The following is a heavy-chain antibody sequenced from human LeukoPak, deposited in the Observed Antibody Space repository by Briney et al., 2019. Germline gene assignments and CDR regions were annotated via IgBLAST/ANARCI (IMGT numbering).Heavy chain of an antibody. J-gene: IGHJ4*02. CDR1: GFTFSSYE. CDR3: ARVQGGGYRTADS. CDR2: ISSSGSTI. V-gene: IGHV3-48*03. Sequence: GGSLRLSCAASGFTFSSYEMNWVRQAPGKGLEWVSYISSSGSTIYYADSVKGRFTISRDNSKNTLYLQMNSLRAEDTAVYYCARVQGGGYRTADSWGQGTLVTVSS. D-gene: IGHD6-19*01.